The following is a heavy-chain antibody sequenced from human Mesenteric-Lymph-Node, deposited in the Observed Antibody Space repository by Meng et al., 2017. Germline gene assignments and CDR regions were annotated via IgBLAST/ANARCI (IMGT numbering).Heavy chain of an antibody. J-gene: IGHJ5*02. D-gene: IGHD2-21*02. CDR3: ARVAFCGGDCYFLAP. V-gene: IGHV4-34*01. CDR1: GGSFSDYF. Sequence: VQLQQWGAGLLKPSGTLSLTCAVYGGSFSDYFWTWIRQPPGKGLEWIGEINHSGSTNYNPSLKSRVTISVDTSKNQFSLKLTSVTATDTAVYYCARVAFCGGDCYFLAPWGQGTLVTVSS. CDR2: INHSGST.